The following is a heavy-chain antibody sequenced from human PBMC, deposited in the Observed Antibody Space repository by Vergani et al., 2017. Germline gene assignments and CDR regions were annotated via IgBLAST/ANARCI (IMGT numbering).Heavy chain of an antibody. V-gene: IGHV3-48*01. Sequence: EVQLVESGGGLVQPGGSLRLSCAASGFTFSSYSMNWVRQAPGKGLEWVSYISSSSSTIYYADSVKGRFTISRDNAKNSLYLQMNSLRAEDTAVYYCARDPRVGYDFWSGHSHYYYYYMDVWGKGTTVTVSS. CDR2: ISSSSSTI. CDR1: GFTFSSYS. CDR3: ARDPRVGYDFWSGHSHYYYYYMDV. D-gene: IGHD3-3*01. J-gene: IGHJ6*03.